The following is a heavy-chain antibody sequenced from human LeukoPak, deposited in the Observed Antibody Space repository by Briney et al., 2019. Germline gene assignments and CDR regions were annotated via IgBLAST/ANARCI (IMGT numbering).Heavy chain of an antibody. CDR3: ARMDCVSTSCPFDY. Sequence: SETLSLTCSVSCGSISSYYWRWIRPSPREGLEWIGYISDSGNTNYDPSLKSRVSISVDTSKNQLSLKLRSVTAADTAVYYCARMDCVSTSCPFDYWGQGTLVTVSS. D-gene: IGHD2-2*01. CDR1: CGSISSYY. V-gene: IGHV4-59*01. CDR2: ISDSGNT. J-gene: IGHJ4*02.